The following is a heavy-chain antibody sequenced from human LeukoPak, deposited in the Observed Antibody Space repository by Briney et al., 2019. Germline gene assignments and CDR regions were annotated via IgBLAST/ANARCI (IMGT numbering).Heavy chain of an antibody. CDR3: ARDPPSFDY. V-gene: IGHV3-7*01. Sequence: PGGSLRLSCVASGFTFSSYGMHWVRQAPGKGLEWVANIKQDGSEKSYVDSVKGRFTISRDDANNSLYLQMNSLRAEDTAVYYCARDPPSFDYWGQGTLVTVSS. CDR1: GFTFSSYG. CDR2: IKQDGSEK. J-gene: IGHJ4*02.